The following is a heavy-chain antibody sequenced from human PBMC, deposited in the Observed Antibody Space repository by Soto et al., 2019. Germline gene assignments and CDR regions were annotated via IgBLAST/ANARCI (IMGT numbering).Heavy chain of an antibody. CDR3: ARDSFWRGSAS. J-gene: IGHJ5*02. V-gene: IGHV4-61*01. Sequence: PSETLSLTCTVSGDSVTIGSYHWSWIRQPPGKGLQWIGFIYYTGSTNYNPSLESRVTISLDTSKNQLSLRLSSVTAADTAVYYCARDSFWRGSASWGKGTLVPLAA. CDR1: GDSVTIGSYH. D-gene: IGHD3-3*01. CDR2: IYYTGST.